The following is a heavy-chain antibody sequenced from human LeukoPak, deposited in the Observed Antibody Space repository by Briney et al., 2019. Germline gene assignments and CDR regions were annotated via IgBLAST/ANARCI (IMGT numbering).Heavy chain of an antibody. J-gene: IGHJ4*02. CDR3: ARVDLRYFDWLSTYYFDY. V-gene: IGHV4-59*01. Sequence: KPSETLSLTCTVSGGPISSYYWSWIRQPPGKGLEWIGYIYYSGSTNYNPSLKSRVTISVDTSKNQFSLKLSSVTAADTAVYYCARVDLRYFDWLSTYYFDYWGQGTLVTVSS. D-gene: IGHD3-9*01. CDR2: IYYSGST. CDR1: GGPISSYY.